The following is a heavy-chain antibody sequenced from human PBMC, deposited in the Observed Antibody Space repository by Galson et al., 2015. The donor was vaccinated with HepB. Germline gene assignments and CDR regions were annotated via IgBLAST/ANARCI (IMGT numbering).Heavy chain of an antibody. CDR3: ARDRGDAGTVGP. J-gene: IGHJ5*02. Sequence: SVKVSCKASGGTFSSYAISWVRQAPGQGLEWMGGIIPIFGTANYAQKFQGRVTITADESTSTAYMELSSLRSEDTAVYYCARDRGDAGTVGPWGQGTLVTVSS. D-gene: IGHD6-13*01. CDR1: GGTFSSYA. V-gene: IGHV1-69*13. CDR2: IIPIFGTA.